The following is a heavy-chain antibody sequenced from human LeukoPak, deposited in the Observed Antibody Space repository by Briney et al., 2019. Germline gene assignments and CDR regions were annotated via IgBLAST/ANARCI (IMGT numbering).Heavy chain of an antibody. J-gene: IGHJ4*02. V-gene: IGHV3-15*01. CDR3: TTDPYFDWLFFDY. Sequence: GGSLRLSCAASGFTFSNAWMSWVRQAPGKGLEWVGRIKSKTDGGTTDYAAPVKGRFTISRDDSKNTLYLQMNSLKTEDTAVYYCTTDPYFDWLFFDYWGQGTLVTVSS. CDR1: GFTFSNAW. D-gene: IGHD3-9*01. CDR2: IKSKTDGGTT.